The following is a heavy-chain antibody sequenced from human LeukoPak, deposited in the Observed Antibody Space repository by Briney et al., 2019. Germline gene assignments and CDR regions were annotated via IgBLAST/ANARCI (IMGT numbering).Heavy chain of an antibody. J-gene: IGHJ4*02. CDR2: MNPNSGNT. Sequence: GASVKVSCKASGYTFTSYDINWVRQATGQGPEWMGWMNPNSGNTGYAQKFQGRVTMTRNTSISTAYMELSNLSSEDTAVYYCARGGYSTPSYYFDYWGQGTLVTVSS. D-gene: IGHD3-22*01. CDR3: ARGGYSTPSYYFDY. CDR1: GYTFTSYD. V-gene: IGHV1-8*01.